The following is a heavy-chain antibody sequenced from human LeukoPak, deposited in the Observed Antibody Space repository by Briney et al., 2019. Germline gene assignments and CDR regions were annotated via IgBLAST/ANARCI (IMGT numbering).Heavy chain of an antibody. CDR1: GFTFSSYE. Sequence: PGGTLTLSCAASGFTFSSYEMNWVRLAPGKGLEWVSYISGSSSNIYYADSVKGRFTISRDNAKNSLYLQMSNLRAEDTAVYYCARENDYGDGPFDYWGQGTLVTASS. D-gene: IGHD4-17*01. CDR2: ISGSSSNI. V-gene: IGHV3-48*03. J-gene: IGHJ4*01. CDR3: ARENDYGDGPFDY.